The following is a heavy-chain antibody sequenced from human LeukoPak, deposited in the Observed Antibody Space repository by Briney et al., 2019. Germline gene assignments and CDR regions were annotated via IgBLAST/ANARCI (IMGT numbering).Heavy chain of an antibody. J-gene: IGHJ5*02. Sequence: PSETLSLTCTVSGGSISSYYWSWIRQPPGKGLEWIGYIYYSGSTNYNPSLKSRVTISVGTSKNQFSLKLSSVTAADTAVYYCASSGGFYYGSGSYRGWFDPWGQGTLVTVSS. V-gene: IGHV4-59*01. CDR3: ASSGGFYYGSGSYRGWFDP. D-gene: IGHD3-10*01. CDR1: GGSISSYY. CDR2: IYYSGST.